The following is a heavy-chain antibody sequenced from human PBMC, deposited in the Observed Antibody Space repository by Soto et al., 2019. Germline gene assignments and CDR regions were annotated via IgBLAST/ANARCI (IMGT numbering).Heavy chain of an antibody. Sequence: SETLSLTCTVSGGSINTFYWSWVRQPAGKGLEWIGRIFSSGSTSFSPSLESRVAMSVDTSKNLFSLNLSSVTAADMAVYYCAREGSYSAYNFAHGIQLWSFDFWGQGALVTVSS. D-gene: IGHD5-12*01. CDR3: AREGSYSAYNFAHGIQLWSFDF. CDR2: IFSSGST. CDR1: GGSINTFY. J-gene: IGHJ4*02. V-gene: IGHV4-4*07.